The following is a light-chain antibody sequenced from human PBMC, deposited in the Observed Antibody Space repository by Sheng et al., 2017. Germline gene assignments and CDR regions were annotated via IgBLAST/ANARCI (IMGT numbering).Light chain of an antibody. CDR1: SSNIGAGYD. Sequence: QPVLTQPPSVSGAPGQRVTISCTGSSSNIGAGYDVHWYQQLPGTAPKLLIYANINRPSGVPDRFSGSKSATSASLAITGLQAEDEADYYCQSYDSSLSGYVFGTGTKVTVL. CDR3: QSYDSSLSGYV. V-gene: IGLV1-40*01. CDR2: ANI. J-gene: IGLJ1*01.